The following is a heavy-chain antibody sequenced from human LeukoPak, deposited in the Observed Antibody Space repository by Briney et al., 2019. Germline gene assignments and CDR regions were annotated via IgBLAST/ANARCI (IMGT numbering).Heavy chain of an antibody. CDR3: ARDDESRLDY. Sequence: SGTLSLTCTVSGGSISSSSYYWGWIRQPPGKGLEWIGSIYYSGSTYYNPSLKSRVTISVDTSKNQFSLKLSSVTAADTAVYYCARDDESRLDYWGQGTLVTVSS. J-gene: IGHJ4*02. V-gene: IGHV4-39*07. CDR2: IYYSGST. CDR1: GGSISSSSYY. D-gene: IGHD2-21*02.